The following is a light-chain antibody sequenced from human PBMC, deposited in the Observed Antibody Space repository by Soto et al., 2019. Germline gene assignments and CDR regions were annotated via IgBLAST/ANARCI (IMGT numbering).Light chain of an antibody. Sequence: QAVVTQPPSASGTIGQRVTLSCSGSSSNIGSRTVNWYQQVPGRAPKLLMYNNDQRPSGVPDRFSGSKSGTSASLAISGLQSDDEADYYCAAWDNGLSAWVFGGGTQLTVL. CDR2: NND. CDR1: SSNIGSRT. J-gene: IGLJ3*02. CDR3: AAWDNGLSAWV. V-gene: IGLV1-44*01.